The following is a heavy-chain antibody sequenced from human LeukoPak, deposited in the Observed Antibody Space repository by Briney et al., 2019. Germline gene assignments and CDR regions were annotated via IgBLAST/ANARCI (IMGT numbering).Heavy chain of an antibody. CDR2: IYYSGST. CDR1: GGSISSYY. D-gene: IGHD3-10*01. V-gene: IGHV4-59*01. J-gene: IGHJ5*02. Sequence: SETLSLTCTVSGGSISSYYWSWIRQPPGKGLEWIGYIYYSGSTNYKPSLKSRVTISVDTSKNQFSLKLSSVTAADTAVYYCARGGYYGSGNDFRIDPWGQGTLVTVSS. CDR3: ARGGYYGSGNDFRIDP.